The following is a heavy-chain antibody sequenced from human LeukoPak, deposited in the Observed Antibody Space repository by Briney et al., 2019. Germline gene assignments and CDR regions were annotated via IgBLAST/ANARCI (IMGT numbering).Heavy chain of an antibody. CDR3: ARRAGEYSHPYDY. Sequence: GGSLRLSCAASGFTFSSYDMSWVRQAPGKGLEWVSFIYSGGNTLYSDSVKGRFTISRDNSENTLYLQMNSLRAEDTAVYYCARRAGEYSHPYDYWGQGTLVTVSS. J-gene: IGHJ4*02. D-gene: IGHD4-17*01. CDR2: IYSGGNT. V-gene: IGHV3-53*01. CDR1: GFTFSSYD.